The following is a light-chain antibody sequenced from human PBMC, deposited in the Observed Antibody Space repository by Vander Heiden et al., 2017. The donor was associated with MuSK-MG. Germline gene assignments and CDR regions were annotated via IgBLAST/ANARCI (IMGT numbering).Light chain of an antibody. Sequence: DIQITQSPPSLSASVGETVTINCRASESVRIYLNWYQQKPRKAPRVLIFGASNLQSGVPSRFSGSGSKTDFTLTITRLQPEDFATYYCQQSYDTSWTFGQGTKVEIK. J-gene: IGKJ1*01. CDR2: GAS. CDR3: QQSYDTSWT. V-gene: IGKV1-39*01. CDR1: ESVRIY.